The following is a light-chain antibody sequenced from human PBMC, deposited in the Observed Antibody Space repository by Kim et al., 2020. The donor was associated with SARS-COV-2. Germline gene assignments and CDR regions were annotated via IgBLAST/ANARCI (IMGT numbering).Light chain of an antibody. CDR3: HQRSNWPLVT. V-gene: IGKV3-11*01. CDR1: QSVRSY. J-gene: IGKJ3*01. CDR2: DAS. Sequence: CPGERATLSCRASQSVRSYLAWYQQKPGQAPRLLIYDASNRTTGIPARFSGSGSGTDFTLTISSLEPEDFAVYYCHQRSNWPLVTFGPGTKVDIK.